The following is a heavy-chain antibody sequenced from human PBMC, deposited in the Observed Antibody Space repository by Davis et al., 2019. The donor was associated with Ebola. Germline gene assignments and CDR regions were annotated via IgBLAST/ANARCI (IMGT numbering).Heavy chain of an antibody. CDR1: GYTFTSYG. CDR2: ISAYNGNT. V-gene: IGHV1-18*01. D-gene: IGHD3-10*01. CDR3: AREGLGGSGSYYKRNLDC. Sequence: AASVKVSCKASGYTFTSYGISWVRQAPGQGLEWMGWISAYNGNTNYAQKLQGRVTMTTDTSTSTAYMELRSLRSDDTAVYYCAREGLGGSGSYYKRNLDCWGQGTLVTVSS. J-gene: IGHJ4*02.